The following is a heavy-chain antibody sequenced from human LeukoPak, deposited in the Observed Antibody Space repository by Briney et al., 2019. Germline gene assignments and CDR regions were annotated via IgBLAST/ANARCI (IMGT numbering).Heavy chain of an antibody. CDR2: IYTSRST. D-gene: IGHD6-13*01. CDR3: AQIAAAGTGDDY. J-gene: IGHJ4*02. Sequence: SSETLSLTCTVPGGSIGSYYWSWIRQPAAKGLEWIGRIYTSRSTNYNPSLKSRVTMSVDTSKNQFYLKLSSVTAADTAVYYCAQIAAAGTGDDYWGQGTLVTVSS. V-gene: IGHV4-4*07. CDR1: GGSIGSYY.